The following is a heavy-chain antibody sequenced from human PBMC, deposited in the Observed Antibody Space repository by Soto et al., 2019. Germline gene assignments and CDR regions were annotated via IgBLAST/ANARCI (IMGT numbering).Heavy chain of an antibody. Sequence: PSETLSLTCTVSGGSISNYYWSWIRQPPGKGLEWIGYINYSGSTNYNPSLKSRVTISVDTSKNHFSLKLSSVTAAETGVYCCARGRDYDFWSGYWAKAPPWFDPWGQGTLVTVSS. CDR1: GGSISNYY. CDR2: INYSGST. V-gene: IGHV4-59*01. CDR3: ARGRDYDFWSGYWAKAPPWFDP. D-gene: IGHD3-3*01. J-gene: IGHJ5*02.